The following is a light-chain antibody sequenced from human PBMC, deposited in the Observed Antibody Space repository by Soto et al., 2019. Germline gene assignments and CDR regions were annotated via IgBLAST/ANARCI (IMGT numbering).Light chain of an antibody. Sequence: QSALTQPASVSGSPGQSITISCTGTSSDVGGYNYVSWYQQHPGKAPKLMIYAVSNRPSGVSNRFSGSKSGNTATLTISELQAEDEADYYCCSXTVNGTYVFGTGTKVTVL. CDR3: CSXTVNGTYV. J-gene: IGLJ1*01. CDR2: AVS. CDR1: SSDVGGYNY. V-gene: IGLV2-14*01.